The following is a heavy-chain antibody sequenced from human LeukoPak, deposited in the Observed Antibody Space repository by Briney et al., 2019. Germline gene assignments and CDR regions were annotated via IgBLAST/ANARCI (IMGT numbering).Heavy chain of an antibody. D-gene: IGHD3-16*01. V-gene: IGHV3-66*01. CDR2: IYSGGST. CDR1: GFTMSDND. Sequence: GGSLRLSCAASGFTMSDNDMTWVRQAPGKGLEWVSLIYSGGSTSYADSVKGRLTISRDNSKNTLYLQMNSRIADDTAVYYCAKRPLASCNGGLGTLVTVS. CDR3: AKRPLASCN. J-gene: IGHJ4*02.